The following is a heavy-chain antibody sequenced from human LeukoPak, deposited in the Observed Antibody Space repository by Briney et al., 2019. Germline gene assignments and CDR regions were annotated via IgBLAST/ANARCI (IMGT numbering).Heavy chain of an antibody. CDR2: TYYRSKWYN. CDR3: AREGYYYDSSGYYYRRWFDP. D-gene: IGHD3-22*01. V-gene: IGHV6-1*01. Sequence: SQTLSLTCAISGDSVSSNSAAWNWIRQSPSRGLEWLVRTYYRSKWYNDYAVSVKSRITINPDTSKNQFSLQLNSVTPEDTAVYYCAREGYYYDSSGYYYRRWFDPWGQGTLVTVSS. J-gene: IGHJ5*02. CDR1: GDSVSSNSAA.